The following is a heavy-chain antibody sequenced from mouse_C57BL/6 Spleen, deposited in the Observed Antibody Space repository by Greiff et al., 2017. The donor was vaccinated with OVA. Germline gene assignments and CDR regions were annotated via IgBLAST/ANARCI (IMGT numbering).Heavy chain of an antibody. CDR1: GYTFTSYW. J-gene: IGHJ1*03. CDR2: IYPGSGST. V-gene: IGHV1-55*01. CDR3: ARGSYGSSPYWYFDV. Sequence: VKLQESGAELVKPGASVKMSCKASGYTFTSYWITWVKQRPGQGLEWIGDIYPGSGSTNYNEKFKSKATLTVDTSSSTAYMQLSSLTSEDSAVYYCARGSYGSSPYWYFDVWGTGTTVTVSS. D-gene: IGHD1-1*01.